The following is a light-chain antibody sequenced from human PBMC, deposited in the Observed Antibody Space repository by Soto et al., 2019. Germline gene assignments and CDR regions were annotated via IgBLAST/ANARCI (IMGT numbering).Light chain of an antibody. V-gene: IGLV1-47*01. CDR1: SSNIGSNY. J-gene: IGLJ1*01. Sequence: QSALTQPPSASGTPGQRVTISCSGSSSNIGSNYVYWHQQLPGTAPKLLIYRNNQRPSGVPDRFSGSKSGTSASLAISGLRSDDEADYYCAAWDDSLSSYVFGTGTTVTVL. CDR3: AAWDDSLSSYV. CDR2: RNN.